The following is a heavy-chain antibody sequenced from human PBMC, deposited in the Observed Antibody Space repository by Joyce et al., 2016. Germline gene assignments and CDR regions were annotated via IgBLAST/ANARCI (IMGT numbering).Heavy chain of an antibody. J-gene: IGHJ4*02. Sequence: QVQLVESGGGVVQPGRSLRIACEASGLTLSDYGVHWVRQAPVKGLEWVSVISYDGIYKYYADSVKGRFTISRDNSKNTVFLEMNSLRAEDTAVYYCAKILTATYSSGWFLDYWGQGTLVTVSS. CDR1: GLTLSDYG. D-gene: IGHD6-25*01. CDR3: AKILTATYSSGWFLDY. CDR2: ISYDGIYK. V-gene: IGHV3-30*18.